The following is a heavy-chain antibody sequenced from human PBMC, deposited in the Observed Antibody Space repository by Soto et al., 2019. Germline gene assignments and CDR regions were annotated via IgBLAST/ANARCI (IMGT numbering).Heavy chain of an antibody. CDR2: IIPIFGTA. CDR1: GGTFSSYA. D-gene: IGHD3-3*01. Sequence: QVQLVQSGAEVKKPGSSVKVSCKASGGTFSSYAISWVRQAPGQGLEWMGGIIPIFGTANYAQKFQGRVTITADESTSTAYMELSSLRSEDTAVYYCARGADDFWSGHYLPPGDYYYYYGMDVWGQGTTVTVSS. J-gene: IGHJ6*02. V-gene: IGHV1-69*01. CDR3: ARGADDFWSGHYLPPGDYYYYYGMDV.